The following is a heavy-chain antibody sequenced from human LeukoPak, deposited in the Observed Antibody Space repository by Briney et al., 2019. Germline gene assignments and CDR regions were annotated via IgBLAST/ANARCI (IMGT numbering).Heavy chain of an antibody. Sequence: GGSLRLSCAASGLTFSNYAMTWVRLAPGKGMEWVSSLSGSGGATWYAGSVKGRFTISRDNSKNTLYLRMNSLRAEDTAVYYCAKDRTPYSRSGGYYLGAFDIWGHGTLVTVSS. CDR2: LSGSGGAT. V-gene: IGHV3-23*01. D-gene: IGHD3-10*01. CDR3: AKDRTPYSRSGGYYLGAFDI. J-gene: IGHJ3*02. CDR1: GLTFSNYA.